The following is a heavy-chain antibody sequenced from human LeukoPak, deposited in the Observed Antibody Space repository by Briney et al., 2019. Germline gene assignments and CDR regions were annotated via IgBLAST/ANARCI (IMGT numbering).Heavy chain of an antibody. Sequence: SETLSLTCTVSGGSISSGDYYWSWIRQPPGKGLEWIGYIYYSGSTYYNPSLKSRVTISVDTSKNQFSLKLSSVTAADTAVYYCARDACSSTSCFNWFDPWGQGTLVTVSS. D-gene: IGHD2-2*01. CDR2: IYYSGST. CDR1: GGSISSGDYY. CDR3: ARDACSSTSCFNWFDP. J-gene: IGHJ5*02. V-gene: IGHV4-30-4*01.